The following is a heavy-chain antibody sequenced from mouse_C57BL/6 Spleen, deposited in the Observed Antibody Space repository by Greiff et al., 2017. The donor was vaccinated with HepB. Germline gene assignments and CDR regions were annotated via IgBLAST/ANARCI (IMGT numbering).Heavy chain of an antibody. CDR2: ISSGGSYT. Sequence: EVQRVESGGDLVKPGGSLKLSCAASGFTFSSYGMSWVRQTPDKRLAWVATISSGGSYTYYPDSVKGRFTISRDNSKNTLYLQMSSLKSEDTAMYYCARRAGDYYFDYWGRGTTLTVSS. CDR1: GFTFSSYG. D-gene: IGHD2-13*01. V-gene: IGHV5-6*01. J-gene: IGHJ2*01. CDR3: ARRAGDYYFDY.